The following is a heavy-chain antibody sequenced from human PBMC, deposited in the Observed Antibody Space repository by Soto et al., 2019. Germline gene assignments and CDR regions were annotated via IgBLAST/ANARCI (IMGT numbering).Heavy chain of an antibody. Sequence: ASVKVSCKASGYTFTGYYMHWVRQAPGQGLEWMGWINPNSGGTNYAQKFQGRVTMTRDTSISTAYMELSRLRSDDTAVYYCARVGYSSGWRGAYGMDVWGQGTTVTVS. CDR3: ARVGYSSGWRGAYGMDV. CDR1: GYTFTGYY. J-gene: IGHJ6*02. V-gene: IGHV1-2*02. D-gene: IGHD6-19*01. CDR2: INPNSGGT.